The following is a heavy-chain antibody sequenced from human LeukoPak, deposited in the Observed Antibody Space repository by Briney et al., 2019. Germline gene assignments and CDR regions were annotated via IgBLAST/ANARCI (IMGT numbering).Heavy chain of an antibody. J-gene: IGHJ5*02. D-gene: IGHD1-7*01. CDR2: IYYSGST. Sequence: SETLSLTCTVSGGSIRSYYWSWIRQPPGKGLEWIGYIYYSGSTNYNPSLKSRVTISVDTSKKQFSLKLSSVTAADTAVYYCARDRGTITGTKGEFDPWGQGTLVTVSS. V-gene: IGHV4-59*12. CDR3: ARDRGTITGTKGEFDP. CDR1: GGSIRSYY.